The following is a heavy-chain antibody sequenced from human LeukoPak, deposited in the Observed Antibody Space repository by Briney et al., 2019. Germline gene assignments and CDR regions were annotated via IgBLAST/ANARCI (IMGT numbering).Heavy chain of an antibody. V-gene: IGHV5-51*01. D-gene: IGHD2-2*01. J-gene: IGHJ5*02. CDR2: IYPGDSAA. CDR3: ARLYALGYCSSTSCYASVYWFDP. Sequence: GESLKTSCKGSGYSFTSYWIGWVRQMPGKGLEWMGIIYPGDSAARYSPSFQGQVTISADKSISTAYLQWSSLKASDTAMYYCARLYALGYCSSTSCYASVYWFDPWGQGALVTVSS. CDR1: GYSFTSYW.